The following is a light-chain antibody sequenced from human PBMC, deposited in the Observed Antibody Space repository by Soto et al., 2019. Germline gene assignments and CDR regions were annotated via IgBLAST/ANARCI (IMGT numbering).Light chain of an antibody. J-gene: IGKJ2*01. CDR2: GAS. Sequence: EIVVTQSPDTLSVSPGERATVSCRASESVSSNLAWYQQKAGQAPRLLIYGASTRATGIPARFSGSGSGTEFTLTISTLQSEDVAIYYCQQYNSWPPYTFGQGTKVDIK. CDR1: ESVSSN. V-gene: IGKV3-15*01. CDR3: QQYNSWPPYT.